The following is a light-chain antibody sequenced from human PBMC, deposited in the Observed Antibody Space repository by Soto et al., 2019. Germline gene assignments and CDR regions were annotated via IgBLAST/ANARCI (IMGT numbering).Light chain of an antibody. CDR1: QSVSNF. CDR3: QQRSNWPIT. Sequence: ELVLTQSPGTLSLSPGKRATLSCRASQSVSNFLAWYQQKPGQAPRLLIYDTSNRATGIPARFSGSGSGTDFTLTINNLDPEDFAVYYCQQRSNWPITFGQGTRLE. V-gene: IGKV3-11*01. J-gene: IGKJ5*01. CDR2: DTS.